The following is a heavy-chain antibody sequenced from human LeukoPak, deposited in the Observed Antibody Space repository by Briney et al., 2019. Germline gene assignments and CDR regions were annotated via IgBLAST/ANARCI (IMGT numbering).Heavy chain of an antibody. V-gene: IGHV3-23*01. D-gene: IGHD2-21*01. J-gene: IGHJ4*02. CDR3: AKRGVVIRAILVGFHKEAYYFDS. CDR2: ISGSGGGT. Sequence: PGGSLRLSCAVSGITLSNYGMSWVRQAPGRGLEWVAGISGSGGGTNYADSVKGRFTISRDNAKNTLYLQMNSLRAEDTAVYFCAKRGVVIRAILVGFHKEAYYFDSWGQGVLVTVSS. CDR1: GITLSNYG.